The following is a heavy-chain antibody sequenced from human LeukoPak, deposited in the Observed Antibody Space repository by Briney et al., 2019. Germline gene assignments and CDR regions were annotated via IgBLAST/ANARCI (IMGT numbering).Heavy chain of an antibody. V-gene: IGHV4-61*02. CDR2: IYTSGST. CDR3: AREEVITYSSSWYGVYYFDY. D-gene: IGHD6-13*01. Sequence: PSQTLSLTCTVSGGSISSGSYYWSWIRQPAGEGLEWIGRIYTSGSTNYNPSLKSRVTISVDTSKNQFSLKLSSVTAADTAVYYCAREEVITYSSSWYGVYYFDYRGQGTLVTVSS. J-gene: IGHJ4*02. CDR1: GGSISSGSYY.